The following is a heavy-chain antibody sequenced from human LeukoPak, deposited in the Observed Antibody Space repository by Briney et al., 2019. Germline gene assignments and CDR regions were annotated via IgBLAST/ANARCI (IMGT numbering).Heavy chain of an antibody. CDR2: INPNRGAT. CDR3: ARVPFGSSGWLDH. D-gene: IGHD6-19*01. Sequence: ASVTVSCKASGYTFSDYYMQWVRQAPGQGLEWMGWINPNRGATNYAQKCQGRVTMTRDTSISTAYMELSSLRSDDTAVYYCARVPFGSSGWLDHWGQGTLVTVSS. CDR1: GYTFSDYY. J-gene: IGHJ5*02. V-gene: IGHV1-2*02.